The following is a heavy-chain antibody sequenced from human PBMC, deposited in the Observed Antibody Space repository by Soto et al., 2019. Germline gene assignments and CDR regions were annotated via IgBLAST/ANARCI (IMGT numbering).Heavy chain of an antibody. CDR2: ISGYNGNT. V-gene: IGHV1-18*01. Sequence: SLTVSCKASVYTLSTYGITWVRQAPGKGLEWMGWISGYNGNTNYAQKLQGRVTMTTDTSTSTAYMELRSLRSDDTAVYYCARDLGDFWSGPFDYWGQGNLVNVSA. CDR1: VYTLSTYG. D-gene: IGHD3-3*01. CDR3: ARDLGDFWSGPFDY. J-gene: IGHJ4*02.